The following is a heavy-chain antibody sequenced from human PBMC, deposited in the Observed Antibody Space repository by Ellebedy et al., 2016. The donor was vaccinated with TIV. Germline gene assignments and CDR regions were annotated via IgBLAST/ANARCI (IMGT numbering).Heavy chain of an antibody. Sequence: PGGSLRLSCAASGLTFSSHAMSWVRQAPGKGLEWVSSITDSGDNTYYADSVKGRFTISRDNSKNTLDLQMNSLRAEDTAVYYCSFKGVATRVYWGQGTLVTVSS. D-gene: IGHD4-23*01. V-gene: IGHV3-23*01. CDR2: ITDSGDNT. J-gene: IGHJ4*02. CDR3: SFKGVATRVY. CDR1: GLTFSSHA.